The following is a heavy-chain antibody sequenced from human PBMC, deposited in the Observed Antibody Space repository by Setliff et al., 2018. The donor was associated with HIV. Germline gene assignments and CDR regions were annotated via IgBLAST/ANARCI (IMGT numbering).Heavy chain of an antibody. CDR1: GFTFSSYW. V-gene: IGHV3-7*01. CDR3: ASARIPTGGTSTSFDF. CDR2: IKQDESEM. J-gene: IGHJ4*02. Sequence: GGSLRLSCAASGFTFSSYWMSWVRQAPGKGLEWVANIKQDESEMQYVDSVKGRFTISRDNSKNTLYLQLNSLRPDDTGVYYCASARIPTGGTSTSFDFWGQGALVTVSS. D-gene: IGHD1-1*01.